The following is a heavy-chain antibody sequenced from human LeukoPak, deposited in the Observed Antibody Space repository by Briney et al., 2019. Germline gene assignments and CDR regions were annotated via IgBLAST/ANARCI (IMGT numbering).Heavy chain of an antibody. V-gene: IGHV4-59*12. J-gene: IGHJ5*02. CDR1: GGSFSGYY. Sequence: SETLSLTCAVYGGSFSGYYWSWIRQPPGKGLEWIGYIYYSGSTYYNPSLKSRVTISVDTSKNQFSLKLSSVTAADTAVYYCARVWLPGYDFWSGYGFDPWGQGTLVTVSS. D-gene: IGHD3-3*01. CDR2: IYYSGST. CDR3: ARVWLPGYDFWSGYGFDP.